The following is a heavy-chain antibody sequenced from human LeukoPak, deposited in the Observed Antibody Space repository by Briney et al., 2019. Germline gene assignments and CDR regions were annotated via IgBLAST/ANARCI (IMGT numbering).Heavy chain of an antibody. J-gene: IGHJ4*02. CDR1: GFTFSRNG. Sequence: PGGSLRLSCAASGFTFSRNGMNWIRQAPGQGLEWVASISRSSTYIYYADSVKGRFTISRDNAKNSLYLQMNSLRAEDTAVYYCADGVTRDATALEYWGQGTLVAVSS. V-gene: IGHV3-21*06. CDR2: ISRSSTYI. D-gene: IGHD2-15*01. CDR3: ADGVTRDATALEY.